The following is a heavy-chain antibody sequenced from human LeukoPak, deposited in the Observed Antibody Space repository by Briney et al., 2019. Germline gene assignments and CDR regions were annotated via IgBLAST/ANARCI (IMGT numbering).Heavy chain of an antibody. J-gene: IGHJ4*02. CDR1: GFTFSSYW. CDR2: IKQDGSEK. V-gene: IGHV3-7*01. Sequence: GGSLRLSCAASGFTFSSYWMSWVRQAPGKGLEWVANIKQDGSEKYYVDSVKGRFTISRDNAKNSLYLQMDSLRAEDTAVYYCASNPEGYYSSRIEFDYWGQGTLVTVSS. D-gene: IGHD3-22*01. CDR3: ASNPEGYYSSRIEFDY.